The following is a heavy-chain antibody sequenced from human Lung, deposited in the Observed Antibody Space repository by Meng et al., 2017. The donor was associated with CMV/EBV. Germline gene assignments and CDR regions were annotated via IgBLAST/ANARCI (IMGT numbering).Heavy chain of an antibody. CDR3: VREDYGDYFFDT. CDR1: GFTVSDYY. CDR2: ISSSGNTI. V-gene: IGHV3-11*01. D-gene: IGHD4-17*01. J-gene: IGHJ4*02. Sequence: SXAASGFTVSDYYVSWIRQAPGTGLEWLSYISSSGNTIHHANSVKGRFIISRDTPKNSVSLQMNGLSAEDKAGYYCVREDYGDYFFDTWGQGTLVTVS.